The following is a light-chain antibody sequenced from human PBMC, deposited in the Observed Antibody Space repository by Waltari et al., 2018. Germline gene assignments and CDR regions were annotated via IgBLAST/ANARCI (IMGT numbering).Light chain of an antibody. Sequence: EIVLTQSPATLSLSPGVTATLSCRASQSVSTYIAWYQQKPGQAPRLLIYDVIRRATGIPARFSGSGSGTDFTLTISSLEPEDFAVYYCQQLYNWPRGAFGQGTKLEI. V-gene: IGKV3-11*01. CDR1: QSVSTY. CDR3: QQLYNWPRGA. J-gene: IGKJ2*01. CDR2: DVI.